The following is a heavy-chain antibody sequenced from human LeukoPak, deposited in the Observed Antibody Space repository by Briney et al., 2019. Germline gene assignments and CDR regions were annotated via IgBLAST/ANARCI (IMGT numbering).Heavy chain of an antibody. D-gene: IGHD3-10*01. V-gene: IGHV3-49*04. J-gene: IGHJ6*02. Sequence: PGRSLRLSCTASGFTSGDYAMSWVRQAPGKGLEWVGFIRSKAYGGTTEYAASVKGRFTISRDDSKSIAYLQMNSLKTEDTAVYYCTRVSARYGMDVWGQGTTVTVSS. CDR2: IRSKAYGGTT. CDR3: TRVSARYGMDV. CDR1: GFTSGDYA.